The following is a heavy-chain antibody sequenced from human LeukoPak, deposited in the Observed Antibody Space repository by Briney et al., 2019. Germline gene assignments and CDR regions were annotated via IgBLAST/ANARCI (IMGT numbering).Heavy chain of an antibody. Sequence: GGSLRLSCAASGFTFDDYGMSWVRQAPGKGLEWVSGINWNGGSTGYADSVKGRFTISRDNAKNSLCLQMNSLRAEDTALYYCARGTRYYYGSGSFDYWGQGTLVTVSS. CDR2: INWNGGST. D-gene: IGHD3-10*01. CDR3: ARGTRYYYGSGSFDY. V-gene: IGHV3-20*04. J-gene: IGHJ4*02. CDR1: GFTFDDYG.